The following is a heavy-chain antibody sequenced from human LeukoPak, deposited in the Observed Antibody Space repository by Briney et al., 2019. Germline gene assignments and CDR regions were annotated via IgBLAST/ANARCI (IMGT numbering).Heavy chain of an antibody. Sequence: SETLSLTCAVSGGSISSNHWWSWVRQPPGKGLEWIGEIYHSGSTNYNPSLKGRVIISVDKSKNQLSLNLSSMTAADTAVYYWARDLDTVSQGYWGQGTLVTVSS. CDR3: ARDLDTVSQGY. CDR2: IYHSGST. D-gene: IGHD4-17*01. CDR1: GGSISSNHW. J-gene: IGHJ4*02. V-gene: IGHV4-4*02.